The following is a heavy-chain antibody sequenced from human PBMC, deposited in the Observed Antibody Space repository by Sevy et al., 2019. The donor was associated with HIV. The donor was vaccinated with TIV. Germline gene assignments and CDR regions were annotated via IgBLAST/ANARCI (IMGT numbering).Heavy chain of an antibody. CDR3: TREDYYDSSGYYYYYNWFDP. D-gene: IGHD3-22*01. V-gene: IGHV3-49*04. J-gene: IGHJ5*02. Sequence: GGSLRLSCTASGFTFGDYAMSWVRQAPGKGLEWVGFIRSKAYGGTTEYAASVKGRFTISRDDSKSIAYLKMNSLKTEDTAVYYCTREDYYDSSGYYYYYNWFDPWGQGTLVTVSS. CDR2: IRSKAYGGTT. CDR1: GFTFGDYA.